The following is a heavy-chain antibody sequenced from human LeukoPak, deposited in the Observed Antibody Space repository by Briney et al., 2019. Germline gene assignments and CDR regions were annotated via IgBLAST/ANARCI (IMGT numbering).Heavy chain of an antibody. CDR2: IEGDASST. V-gene: IGHV3-74*01. J-gene: IGHJ4*02. CDR1: GFTFSSYW. D-gene: IGHD1-26*01. CDR3: ARYSGSYPAIDY. Sequence: GGCLRLSCAASGFTFSSYWMHWVRHAPGKGLVWVSRIEGDASSTIYADSVKGRFTVSRDNAENTLYLQMNSLRAEDTALYYCARYSGSYPAIDYWGQDTMVPLSS.